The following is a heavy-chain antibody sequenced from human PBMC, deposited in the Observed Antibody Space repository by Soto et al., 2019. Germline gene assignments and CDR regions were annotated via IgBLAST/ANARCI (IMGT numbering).Heavy chain of an antibody. Sequence: QTRSLSWAISGDKVASNGAAWNSICQSPTIVLEWLRRTYYRSKWYNDSAVSVKSRITINPDTSKNQFSLQLNSVTPEDTAVYYCARGSYSSSPAYFDYWGQGTLVTVS. CDR3: ARGSYSSSPAYFDY. D-gene: IGHD6-6*01. CDR1: GDKVASNGAA. J-gene: IGHJ4*02. CDR2: TYYRSKWYN. V-gene: IGHV6-1*01.